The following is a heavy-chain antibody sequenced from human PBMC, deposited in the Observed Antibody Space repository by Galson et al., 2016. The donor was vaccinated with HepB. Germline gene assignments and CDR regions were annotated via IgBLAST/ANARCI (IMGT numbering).Heavy chain of an antibody. D-gene: IGHD2-21*02. Sequence: SVKVSCKASGGIFNNFGFSWARQGPGQGLEWMGHIIPIFGTTKFAQKFKGRVTITADESLRTVYMELSSLRSEDTAVYYCATYCGGDCDNALDIWGLGTMVTVSS. J-gene: IGHJ3*02. V-gene: IGHV1-69*13. CDR1: GGIFNNFG. CDR3: ATYCGGDCDNALDI. CDR2: IIPIFGTT.